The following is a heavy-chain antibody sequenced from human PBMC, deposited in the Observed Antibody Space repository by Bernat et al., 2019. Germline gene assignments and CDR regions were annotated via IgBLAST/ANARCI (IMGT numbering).Heavy chain of an antibody. D-gene: IGHD2-2*01. CDR2: IHPEGRAR. V-gene: IGHV3-7*03. CDR3: ATPRDAAAND. CDR1: GFSFHTYW. J-gene: IGHJ4*02. Sequence: EVHLVESGGGLVQPGGSLRLSCATSGFSFHTYWMTWVRQAPGKGLEWVANIHPEGRARFYVASVKGRFTISRDNTKNSLFLEMNSLRVEDTAVYYCATPRDAAANDWGQGTLVTVSS.